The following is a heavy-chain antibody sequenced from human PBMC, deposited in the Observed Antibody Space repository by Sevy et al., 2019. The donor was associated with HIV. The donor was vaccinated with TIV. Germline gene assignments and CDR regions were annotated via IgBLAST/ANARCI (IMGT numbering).Heavy chain of an antibody. CDR2: IYYSGST. CDR3: AGEGAPMDCSGGSCFNWFDP. CDR1: GGSISSGGYY. V-gene: IGHV4-31*03. J-gene: IGHJ5*02. D-gene: IGHD2-15*01. Sequence: SETLSLTCTVSGGSISSGGYYWSWIRQHPGKGLEWIGYIYYSGSTYYNPSLKSRVTISVDTCKNQFSLKLSSVTAADTAVYYCAGEGAPMDCSGGSCFNWFDPWGQGTLVTVSS.